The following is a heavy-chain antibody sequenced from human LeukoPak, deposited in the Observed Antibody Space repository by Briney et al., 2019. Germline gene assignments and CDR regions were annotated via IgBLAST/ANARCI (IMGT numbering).Heavy chain of an antibody. J-gene: IGHJ4*02. Sequence: GGSLRLSCAASGFTFSSYAMNWVRQAPGKGLEWVSTISGGGGSTYYADSVKGRFTISRDNSKNTLYLQMNSLRAEDTAVYYCAKDIVWVGATYFDYWGQGTLVTVSS. CDR2: ISGGGGST. V-gene: IGHV3-23*01. CDR3: AKDIVWVGATYFDY. CDR1: GFTFSSYA. D-gene: IGHD1-26*01.